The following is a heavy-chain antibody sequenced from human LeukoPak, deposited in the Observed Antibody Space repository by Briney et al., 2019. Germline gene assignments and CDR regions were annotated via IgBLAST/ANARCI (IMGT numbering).Heavy chain of an antibody. J-gene: IGHJ5*02. CDR1: GGSISSGGYY. Sequence: PSQTLSLTCTVSGGSISSGGYYWSWIRQHPGKGLEWIGYIYYSGSTYYNPSLKSRVTMSVDTSKNQFSLKLSSVAAADTAVYYCARAPYYYDSSGYYYVGDWFDPWGQGTLVTVSS. CDR3: ARAPYYYDSSGYYYVGDWFDP. CDR2: IYYSGST. V-gene: IGHV4-31*03. D-gene: IGHD3-22*01.